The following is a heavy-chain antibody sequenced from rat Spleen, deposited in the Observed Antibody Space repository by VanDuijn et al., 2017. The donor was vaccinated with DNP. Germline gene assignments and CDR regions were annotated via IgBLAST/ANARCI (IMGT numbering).Heavy chain of an antibody. CDR2: ISYDGTTT. V-gene: IGHV5-7*01. Sequence: EVQLVESGGDLVQPGRSLKLSCVASGFTFNNYWMTWIRQVPGKGLEWVATISYDGTTTYYRDSVKGRFTISRDNGESTLYLQMDSLRSEDTATYYCAKPDYWGQGVMVTVSS. CDR3: AKPDY. CDR1: GFTFNNYW. J-gene: IGHJ2*01.